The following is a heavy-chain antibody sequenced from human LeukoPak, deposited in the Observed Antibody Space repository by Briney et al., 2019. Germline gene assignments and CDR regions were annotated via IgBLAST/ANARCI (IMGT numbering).Heavy chain of an antibody. D-gene: IGHD3-10*01. J-gene: IGHJ6*03. V-gene: IGHV3-23*01. CDR1: GLTFSSYG. Sequence: GGPLRLSCSASGLTFSSYGMLWVRQARGRGLEVVSGISRSGGHTYLADSVKGRFTISRDNDKISLYAEMYSLRAEDTVVYYCAKGGAVPSKSSTMVRGTRRYYYYMDVWRKGTTVTIPS. CDR2: ISRSGGHT. CDR3: AKGGAVPSKSSTMVRGTRRYYYYMDV.